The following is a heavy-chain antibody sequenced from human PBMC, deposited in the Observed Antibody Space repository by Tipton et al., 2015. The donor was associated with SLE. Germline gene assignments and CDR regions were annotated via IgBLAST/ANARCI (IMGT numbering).Heavy chain of an antibody. J-gene: IGHJ4*02. Sequence: QSGPEVKKPGESLTISCKASGYNFPNYWIGWVRQMPGKGLEWMGISHPGDSDTRYSPSFQGQVTISADKSITTAFLQWSRLKASDSAMYYCAKGTAAGGFDYWGQGTLATVPS. D-gene: IGHD6-13*01. CDR1: GYNFPNYW. V-gene: IGHV5-51*03. CDR3: AKGTAAGGFDY. CDR2: SHPGDSDT.